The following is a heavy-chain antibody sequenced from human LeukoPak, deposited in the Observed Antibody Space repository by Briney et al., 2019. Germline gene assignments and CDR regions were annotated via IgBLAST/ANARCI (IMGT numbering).Heavy chain of an antibody. D-gene: IGHD1-26*01. CDR3: ARVEWEPYGGGAFDI. Sequence: SETPSLTCTVSGGSISSGGYYWSWIRQPPGKGLEWIGYIYHSGSTYYNPSLKSRVTISVDTSKNQFSLKLSSVTAADTAVYYCARVEWEPYGGGAFDIWGRGTLVTVSS. J-gene: IGHJ2*01. CDR1: GGSISSGGYY. V-gene: IGHV4-30-2*01. CDR2: IYHSGST.